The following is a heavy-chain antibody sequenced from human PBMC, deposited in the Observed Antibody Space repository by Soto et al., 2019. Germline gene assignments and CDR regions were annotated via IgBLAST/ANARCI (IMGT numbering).Heavy chain of an antibody. CDR2: ISWNSGSI. CDR3: AKDISWYDLTTGLDV. V-gene: IGHV3-9*01. J-gene: IGHJ6*04. CDR1: GFTFDDYA. Sequence: GGSLRLSCAASGFTFDDYAMHWVRQAPGKGLEWVSGISWNSGSIGYADSVKGRFTISRDNAKNSLYLQMNSLRAEDTALYYCAKDISWYDLTTGLDVWGKGTTVTVSS. D-gene: IGHD3-3*01.